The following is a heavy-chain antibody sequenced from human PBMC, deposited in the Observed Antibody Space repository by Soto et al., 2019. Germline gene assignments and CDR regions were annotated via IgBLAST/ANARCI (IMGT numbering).Heavy chain of an antibody. D-gene: IGHD3-3*01. V-gene: IGHV3-74*01. CDR3: ARGPSYYDFWSGSPPTWFDP. Sequence: EVQLVESGGGLVQPGGSLRLSCAASGFTFSSYWMHWVRQAPGKGLVWVSRINSDGSSTSYADSVKGRFTISRDNAKNTLYLQMNSLRAEDTAVYYCARGPSYYDFWSGSPPTWFDPWGQGTLVTVSS. CDR1: GFTFSSYW. CDR2: INSDGSST. J-gene: IGHJ5*02.